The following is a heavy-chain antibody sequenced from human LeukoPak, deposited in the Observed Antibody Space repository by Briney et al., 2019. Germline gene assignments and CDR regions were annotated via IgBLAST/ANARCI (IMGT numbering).Heavy chain of an antibody. CDR1: GFTFSSYA. V-gene: IGHV3-23*01. Sequence: GGSLRLSCAASGFTFSSYAMSWVRQAPGKGLEWVSAISGSGGSTDYADSVKGRFTISRDNSKNTLYLQMNSLRAEDTAVYYCAKDWGVCSGGSCYSLVDYWGQGTLVTVSS. CDR3: AKDWGVCSGGSCYSLVDY. J-gene: IGHJ4*02. CDR2: ISGSGGST. D-gene: IGHD2-15*01.